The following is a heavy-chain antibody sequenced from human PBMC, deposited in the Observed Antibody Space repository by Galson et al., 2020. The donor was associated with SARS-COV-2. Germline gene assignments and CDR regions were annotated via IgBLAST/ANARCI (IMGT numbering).Heavy chain of an antibody. CDR2: ISSSSSTI. CDR3: AREGVKNYDILTGYYISPAFDY. CDR1: GFTFSSYS. D-gene: IGHD3-9*01. Sequence: GGSLSLSCAASGFTFSSYSMNWVRQAPGKGLEWVSYISSSSSTIYYADSVKGRFTISRDNAKNSLYLQMNSLRDEDTAVYYCAREGVKNYDILTGYYISPAFDYWGQGTLVTVSS. J-gene: IGHJ4*02. V-gene: IGHV3-48*02.